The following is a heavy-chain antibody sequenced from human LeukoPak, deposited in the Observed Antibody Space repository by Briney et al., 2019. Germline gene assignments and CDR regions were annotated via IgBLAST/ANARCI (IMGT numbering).Heavy chain of an antibody. Sequence: SETLSLTCSVSGGSISSYYWSWIQQPAGKGLEWIGRLYTGGNSNYNPSLKSRVTMSVDTSKNQFSLKVRSVTAADTAVYYCARASPYYYNSSGYGGWFDPWGQGTLVTVSS. J-gene: IGHJ5*02. CDR2: LYTGGNS. CDR3: ARASPYYYNSSGYGGWFDP. CDR1: GGSISSYY. V-gene: IGHV4-4*07. D-gene: IGHD3-22*01.